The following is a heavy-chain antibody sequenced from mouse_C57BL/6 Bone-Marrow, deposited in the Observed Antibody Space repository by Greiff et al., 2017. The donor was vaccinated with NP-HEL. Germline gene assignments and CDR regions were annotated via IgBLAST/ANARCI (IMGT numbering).Heavy chain of an antibody. D-gene: IGHD1-1*02. CDR2: INPNKGGT. V-gene: IGHV1-22*01. J-gene: IGHJ1*03. Sequence: VQLQQSGPELVKPGASVKMSCKASGYTFTDYNMHWVKQSHGKSLEWMGDINPNKGGTSYKQKFKGKGTLTVNKSSSTAYMELRSLTSEDSAFYYCSRSPPVVRYFDVWGTGTTVTVSS. CDR1: GYTFTDYN. CDR3: SRSPPVVRYFDV.